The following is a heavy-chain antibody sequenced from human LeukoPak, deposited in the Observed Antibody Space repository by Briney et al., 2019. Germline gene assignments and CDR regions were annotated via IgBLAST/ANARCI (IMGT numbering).Heavy chain of an antibody. Sequence: GGSLRLSCAASGFTFSGYGMHWVRQAPGKGLEWVAVIWFDGNNKYYADSVKGRFTISRDISKSTLYLQMNSLRAEDTALYYCAADWPGGFYPIDHWGQGTLVTVSS. V-gene: IGHV3-33*01. CDR1: GFTFSGYG. D-gene: IGHD1-26*01. CDR3: AADWPGGFYPIDH. J-gene: IGHJ4*02. CDR2: IWFDGNNK.